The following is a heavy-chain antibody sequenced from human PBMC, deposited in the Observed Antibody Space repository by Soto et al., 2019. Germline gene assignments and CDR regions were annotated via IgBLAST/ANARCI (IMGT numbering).Heavy chain of an antibody. CDR3: ARDRLMAATGHLHY. Sequence: QVQLVQSGAEVKKPGASVKVSCKTSGYPFTSYGINWVRQAPGQGPEWMGWINAYNGKTSYTQKFQGRVTMTTDTSTRTAYMELRSVRSDATAVYSWARDRLMAATGHLHYWGQGTLVNVS. CDR1: GYPFTSYG. J-gene: IGHJ4*02. D-gene: IGHD6-25*01. CDR2: INAYNGKT. V-gene: IGHV1-18*01.